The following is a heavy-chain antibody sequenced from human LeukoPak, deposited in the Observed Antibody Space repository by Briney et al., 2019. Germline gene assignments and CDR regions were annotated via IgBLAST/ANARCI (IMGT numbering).Heavy chain of an antibody. CDR3: VRGALRDCSYTSCTRGNWFDP. CDR2: INADGSAT. J-gene: IGHJ5*02. V-gene: IGHV3-74*01. Sequence: GGALRLSCAASALTFSRHWMHCVRPAPEKGLVGVSHINADGSATNYAASVKGRFTSSRDNARNTLYLQMHSLTAEVTGVYYCVRGALRDCSYTSCTRGNWFDPWGQGTLVTVSS. CDR1: ALTFSRHW. D-gene: IGHD2-2*01.